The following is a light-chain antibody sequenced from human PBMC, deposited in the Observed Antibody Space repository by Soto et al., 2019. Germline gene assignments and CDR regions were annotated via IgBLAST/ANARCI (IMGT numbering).Light chain of an antibody. CDR1: TSNIGSNS. J-gene: IGLJ2*01. CDR2: DNN. CDR3: GTWDASLSAGI. V-gene: IGLV1-51*01. Sequence: QSALTQPPSVSAAPRQKVTISCSGSTSNIGSNSVSWYQQLPGTAPKLLIYDNNKRPSGIPDRFSGSRSGTSATLGITGVQTWDEADYYCGTWDASLSAGIFGGGTQLTVL.